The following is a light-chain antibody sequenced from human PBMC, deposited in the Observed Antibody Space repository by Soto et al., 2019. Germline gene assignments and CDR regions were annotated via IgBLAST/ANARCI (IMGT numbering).Light chain of an antibody. CDR3: QNFDSAPQT. Sequence: DIQLTQSPSFLSASVGDRVTITCRASQGISSYLAWYQQKPGKAPKLLIYAASTLQSGVPSRFRGGGSGTEFTLTISSLQPEDVATYYCQNFDSAPQTFGQGTKVDIK. CDR2: AAS. CDR1: QGISSY. V-gene: IGKV1-9*01. J-gene: IGKJ1*01.